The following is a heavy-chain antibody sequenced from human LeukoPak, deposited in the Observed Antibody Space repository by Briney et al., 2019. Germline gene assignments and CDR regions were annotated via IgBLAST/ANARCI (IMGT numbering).Heavy chain of an antibody. CDR1: GFTFSSHW. Sequence: GGSLRLSCAASGFTFSSHWMSWVRQAPGQGLDSAANIKQDGSEKYYVDSVKGRFTISRDNAKNSLYLQMNSLRAEDTAVYYCARMKRADPSPIDYWGQGTLVTVSS. V-gene: IGHV3-7*01. CDR2: IKQDGSEK. J-gene: IGHJ4*02. CDR3: ARMKRADPSPIDY.